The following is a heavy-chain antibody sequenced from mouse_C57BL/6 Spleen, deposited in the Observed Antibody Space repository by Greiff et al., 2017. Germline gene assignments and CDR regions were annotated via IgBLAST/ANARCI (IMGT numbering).Heavy chain of an antibody. CDR2: IDPENGDT. V-gene: IGHV14-4*01. Sequence: EVQGVESGAELVRPGASVKLSCTASGFNIKDDYMHWVKQRPEQGLEWIGWIDPENGDTEYASKFQGKATITADTSSNTAYLQLSSLTSEDTAVYYCTTYGSSLFAYWGQGTLVTVSA. J-gene: IGHJ3*01. CDR1: GFNIKDDY. CDR3: TTYGSSLFAY. D-gene: IGHD1-1*01.